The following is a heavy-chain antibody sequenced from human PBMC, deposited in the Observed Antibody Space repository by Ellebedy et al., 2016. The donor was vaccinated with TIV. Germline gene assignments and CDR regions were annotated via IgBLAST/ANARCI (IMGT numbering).Heavy chain of an antibody. CDR3: ARGYGGYNYFDY. J-gene: IGHJ4*02. D-gene: IGHD5-12*01. Sequence: SETLSLXXTVSGGSISSSSYYWGWIRQPPGKGLEWIGSIYYSGSTYYNPSLKSRVTISVDTSKNQFSLKLSSVTAADTAVYYCARGYGGYNYFDYWGQGTLVTVSS. CDR2: IYYSGST. V-gene: IGHV4-39*01. CDR1: GGSISSSSYY.